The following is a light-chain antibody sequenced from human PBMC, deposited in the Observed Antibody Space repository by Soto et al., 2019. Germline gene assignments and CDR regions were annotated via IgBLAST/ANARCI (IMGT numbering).Light chain of an antibody. J-gene: IGKJ1*01. V-gene: IGKV1-5*03. CDR1: QTISSW. Sequence: DIEITQSPSTLSGSVGDRVTITCRASQTISSWLAWYRQKPGKAPKLLIYKASTLKSGVPSRFSGSGAGTECTRTISSLQPDDVATYYCQHYNSYSEAFGQGTQVDIK. CDR3: QHYNSYSEA. CDR2: KAS.